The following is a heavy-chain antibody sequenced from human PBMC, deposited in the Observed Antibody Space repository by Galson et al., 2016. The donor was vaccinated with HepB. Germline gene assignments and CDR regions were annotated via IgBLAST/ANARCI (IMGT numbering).Heavy chain of an antibody. D-gene: IGHD3-16*01. CDR1: GYRFHDYT. J-gene: IGHJ2*01. Sequence: SVKVSCKASGYRFHDYTIHWVRQAPGQRLEWMGWLNPGNAYTKYSEKFQGRVSITGDTSASTAYMELTSLTSEDTAVYYCTRDVGGPGNWYFGLWGRGTLVTVSS. CDR2: LNPGNAYT. V-gene: IGHV1-3*01. CDR3: TRDVGGPGNWYFGL.